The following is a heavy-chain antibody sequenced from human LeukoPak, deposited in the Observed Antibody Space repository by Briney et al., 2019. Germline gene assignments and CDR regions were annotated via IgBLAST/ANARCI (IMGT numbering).Heavy chain of an antibody. J-gene: IGHJ4*02. D-gene: IGHD1-26*01. Sequence: PGGSLRLSCAASGFTFSSYAMHWVRQAPGKGLEWVAVISYDGSNKYYADSVKGRFTISRDNSKNTLYLQMNSLRAEDTAVYYCARVARKWELLLGYWGQGTLVTVSS. CDR3: ARVARKWELLLGY. V-gene: IGHV3-30-3*01. CDR1: GFTFSSYA. CDR2: ISYDGSNK.